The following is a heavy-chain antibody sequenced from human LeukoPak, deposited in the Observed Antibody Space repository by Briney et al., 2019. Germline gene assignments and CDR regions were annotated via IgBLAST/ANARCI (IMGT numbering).Heavy chain of an antibody. CDR3: VKDNAGLHAYHDH. J-gene: IGHJ4*02. V-gene: IGHV3-43*01. CDR2: VSWDGGNT. Sequence: GGSLRLSCVASGFSFDDYTMHWVRQTPGKGLEWVSLVSWDGGNTYYADSVKGRFTVSRDNSKNSLYLQMNSLRTEDTALYYCVKDNAGLHAYHDHWGQGTLVTVSS. D-gene: IGHD2-2*01. CDR1: GFSFDDYT.